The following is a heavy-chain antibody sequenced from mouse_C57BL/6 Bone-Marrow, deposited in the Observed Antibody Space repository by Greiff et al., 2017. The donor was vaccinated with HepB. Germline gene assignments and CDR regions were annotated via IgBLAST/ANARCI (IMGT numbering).Heavy chain of an antibody. CDR2: IRNKANGYTT. CDR1: GFTFTDYY. V-gene: IGHV7-3*01. J-gene: IGHJ1*03. D-gene: IGHD4-1*01. Sequence: EVQGVESGGGLVQPGGSLSLSCAASGFTFTDYYMSWVRQPPGKALEWLGFIRNKANGYTTEYSASVKGRFTISRDNSQSILYLQMNALRAEDSATYYCARRTGPHWYFDVWGTGTTVTVSS. CDR3: ARRTGPHWYFDV.